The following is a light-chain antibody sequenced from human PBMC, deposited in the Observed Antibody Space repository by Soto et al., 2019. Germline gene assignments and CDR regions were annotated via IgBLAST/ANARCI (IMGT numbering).Light chain of an antibody. CDR3: SSYAGSNNLL. J-gene: IGLJ7*01. Sequence: QPVLTQPPSASGSPGQSVTISCTGTSSDVGAYNYVSWYQQNPGKAPKPMIYEVTKRPSGVPDRFSGSKSGNTASLTVSGLQAEDEADYYCSSYAGSNNLLFGGGTQLTVL. V-gene: IGLV2-8*01. CDR2: EVT. CDR1: SSDVGAYNY.